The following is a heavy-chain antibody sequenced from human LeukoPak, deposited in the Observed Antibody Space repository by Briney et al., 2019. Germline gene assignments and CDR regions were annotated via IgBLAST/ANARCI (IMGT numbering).Heavy chain of an antibody. V-gene: IGHV1-2*02. CDR3: ARFTRSFCSSTSCQYGPEAFDI. CDR1: GYTFTGYY. D-gene: IGHD2-2*01. J-gene: IGHJ3*02. Sequence: ASVKVSCKASGYTFTGYYMHWVRLAPGQGLEWMGWINPNSGGTNYAQKFQGRVTMTRDTSISTAYMELSRLRSDDTAVYYCARFTRSFCSSTSCQYGPEAFDIWGQGTMVTVSS. CDR2: INPNSGGT.